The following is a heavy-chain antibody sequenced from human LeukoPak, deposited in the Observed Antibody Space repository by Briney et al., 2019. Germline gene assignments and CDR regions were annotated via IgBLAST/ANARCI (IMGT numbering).Heavy chain of an antibody. J-gene: IGHJ5*02. CDR3: VKHTALYNNHGDFNWYDP. CDR1: GFSVSSNY. CDR2: IYSTGSI. Sequence: GGSLRLSCAASGFSVSSNYMSWVRRAPGKGLEWVSVIYSTGSIYYADSVKGRFTISRDPSKNTLYLQMDSLRAADTAVYYCVKHTALYNNHGDFNWYDPWGQGTLVTVSS. D-gene: IGHD4-17*01. V-gene: IGHV3-66*04.